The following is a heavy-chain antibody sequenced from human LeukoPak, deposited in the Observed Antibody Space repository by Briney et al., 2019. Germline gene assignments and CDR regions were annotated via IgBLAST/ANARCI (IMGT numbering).Heavy chain of an antibody. CDR3: TTAYDSSGYSPFDY. Sequence: GGSLRLSCVDSGFTFTNAWMSWVRQAPGKGLEWIGRIKSKTDGETTNYAEPVRGRFTISRDDSKSAVYLQMNSLKTEDTAVYYCTTAYDSSGYSPFDYWGQGTLVTVSS. CDR1: GFTFTNAW. CDR2: IKSKTDGETT. J-gene: IGHJ4*02. V-gene: IGHV3-15*01. D-gene: IGHD3-22*01.